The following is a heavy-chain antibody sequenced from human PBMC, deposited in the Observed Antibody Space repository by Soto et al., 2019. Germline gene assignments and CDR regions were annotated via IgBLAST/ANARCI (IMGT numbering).Heavy chain of an antibody. CDR1: GGSISSSNW. CDR2: IYHSGST. Sequence: QVQLQESGPGLVKPSGTLSLTCAVSGGSISSSNWWSWVRQPPGKGLEWIGEIYHSGSTNYNPSLKRRFTISVDKSKIQFSLKVSSVTASDTAVYYCARVVWGYYYCMDVWGQGTTVTVSS. J-gene: IGHJ6*02. V-gene: IGHV4-4*02. CDR3: ARVVWGYYYCMDV. D-gene: IGHD2-2*01.